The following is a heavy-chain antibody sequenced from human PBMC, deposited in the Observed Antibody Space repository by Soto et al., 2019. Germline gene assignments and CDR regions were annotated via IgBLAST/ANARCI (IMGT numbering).Heavy chain of an antibody. Sequence: GALRLSCAASVFTFSDYYMSWIRQAPGKGLEWVSYISSSSSYTNYADSVKGRFTISRDNAKNSLYLQMNSLRAEDTAVYYCAVFWSGYSIDPWGQGTLVTVSS. CDR3: AVFWSGYSIDP. CDR1: VFTFSDYY. J-gene: IGHJ5*02. CDR2: ISSSSSYT. V-gene: IGHV3-11*06. D-gene: IGHD3-3*01.